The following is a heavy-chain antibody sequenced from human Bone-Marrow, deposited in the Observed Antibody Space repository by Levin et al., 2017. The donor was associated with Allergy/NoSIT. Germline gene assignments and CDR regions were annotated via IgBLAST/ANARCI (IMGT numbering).Heavy chain of an antibody. CDR2: IRYSGTT. V-gene: IGHV4-59*03. J-gene: IGHJ4*02. CDR3: ARGHFDTSGYSNPFEY. Sequence: PSETLSLTCSVSGGSISPYSWTWIRQSPGKGLQWIGYIRYSGTTSYNPSLASRVTISVDTSKNQFSLKLSSVTEADTAIYYCARGHFDTSGYSNPFEYWGQGILVTVSS. D-gene: IGHD3-22*01. CDR1: GGSISPYS.